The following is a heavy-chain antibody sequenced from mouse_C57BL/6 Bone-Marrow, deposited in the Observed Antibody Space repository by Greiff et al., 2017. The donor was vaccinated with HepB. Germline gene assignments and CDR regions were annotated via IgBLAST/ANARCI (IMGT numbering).Heavy chain of an antibody. D-gene: IGHD1-1*01. CDR3: ARSYGRRGAY. CDR1: GYTFTSYW. Sequence: QVQLQQPGAELVKPGASVKLSCKASGYTFTSYWMQWVKQRPGQGLEWIGEIDPSDSYTNYNQKFKGKATLTVDTSSRTAYMQLSSLTSEDAAVYFFARSYGRRGAYGGQGTLVTVSA. J-gene: IGHJ3*01. V-gene: IGHV1-50*01. CDR2: IDPSDSYT.